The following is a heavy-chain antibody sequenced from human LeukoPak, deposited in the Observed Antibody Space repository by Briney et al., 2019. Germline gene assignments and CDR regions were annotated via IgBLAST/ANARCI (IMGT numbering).Heavy chain of an antibody. Sequence: SETLSLTCTVSGDSISRYYWSWIRQPPGKGLEWIGYIYYTGTTNYNPSLKSRVTITVDTSKNQFSLRLSSVTAADTAVYYCARGLVGSTGGFDIWGQGTMVTVSS. V-gene: IGHV4-59*01. CDR1: GDSISRYY. J-gene: IGHJ3*02. CDR2: IYYTGTT. CDR3: ARGLVGSTGGFDI. D-gene: IGHD1-14*01.